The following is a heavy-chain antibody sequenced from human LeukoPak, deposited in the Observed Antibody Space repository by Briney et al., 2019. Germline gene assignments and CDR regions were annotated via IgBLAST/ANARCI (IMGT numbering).Heavy chain of an antibody. CDR2: ISYDGSNK. D-gene: IGHD5-24*01. CDR1: GFTFSSYG. J-gene: IGHJ4*02. V-gene: IGHV3-30*03. Sequence: GGSPRLSCAASGFTFSSYGMHWVRQAPGKGLEWVAVISYDGSNKYSADSVKGRFTISRDNSKNTLYLQMNSLRAEDTAVYYCARGGEMATQLFFYLDYWGQGTLVTVSS. CDR3: ARGGEMATQLFFYLDY.